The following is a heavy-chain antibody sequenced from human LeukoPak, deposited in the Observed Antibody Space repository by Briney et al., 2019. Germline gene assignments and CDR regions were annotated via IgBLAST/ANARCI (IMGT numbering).Heavy chain of an antibody. J-gene: IGHJ4*02. V-gene: IGHV4-31*03. CDR2: IYYSGST. D-gene: IGHD3-10*01. CDR1: GGSISSGGYY. CDR3: ARVYYGSGSYYLTFDY. Sequence: SETLSLTCTVSGGSISSGGYYWSWIRQHPGQGLEWIGYIYYSGSTYYNPSLKSRVTISVDTSKNQFSLKLSSVTAADTAVYYCARVYYGSGSYYLTFDYWGQGTLVAVSS.